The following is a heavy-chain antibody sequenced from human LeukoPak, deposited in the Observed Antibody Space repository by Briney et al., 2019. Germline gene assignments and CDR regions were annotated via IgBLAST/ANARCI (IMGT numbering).Heavy chain of an antibody. D-gene: IGHD1-26*01. V-gene: IGHV3-23*01. CDR3: AKTMGAIDHDY. Sequence: PGGSLRLSCAASRFTFSSFAMSWVRQAPGKGLEWVSTIRDSGGTTYYADSVKGRFTISRDNSKNTLNLQMNSLRAEDTAVYYCAKTMGAIDHDYWGQGTLVTVS. J-gene: IGHJ4*02. CDR2: IRDSGGTT. CDR1: RFTFSSFA.